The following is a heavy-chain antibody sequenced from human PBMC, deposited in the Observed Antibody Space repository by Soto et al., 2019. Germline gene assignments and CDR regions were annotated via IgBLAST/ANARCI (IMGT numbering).Heavy chain of an antibody. CDR3: ARGARMVRGVINNCFDP. Sequence: QSQTLSLTCAISGDSVSSNSAAWNWIRQSPSRGLEWLGRTYYRSKWYNDYAVSVKSRITINPDTSKNQFSLQLNSVTPEDTAVYYCARGARMVRGVINNCFDPWGQGTLVTVSS. V-gene: IGHV6-1*01. CDR2: TYYRSKWYN. CDR1: GDSVSSNSAA. D-gene: IGHD3-10*01. J-gene: IGHJ5*02.